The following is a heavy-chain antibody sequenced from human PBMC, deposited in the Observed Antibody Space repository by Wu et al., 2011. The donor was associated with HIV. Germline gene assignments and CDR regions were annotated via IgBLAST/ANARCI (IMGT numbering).Heavy chain of an antibody. J-gene: IGHJ3*02. CDR2: IGVYNGDT. Sequence: QIQLVQSGAEVRKPGASVKVSCKASGYTFTNYGINWLRQAPGQGLEWMGWIGVYNGDTIYVQRLQGRITVTTDTSTNTAYMELRGLRSGDTAVYYCARGYCSGDNCYLPFDVFDIWGQGTMVTVSS. D-gene: IGHD2-15*01. CDR1: GYTFTNYG. V-gene: IGHV1-18*01. CDR3: ARGYCSGDNCYLPFDVFDI.